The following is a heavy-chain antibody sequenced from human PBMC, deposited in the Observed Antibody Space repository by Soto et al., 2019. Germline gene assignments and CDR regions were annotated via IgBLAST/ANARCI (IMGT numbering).Heavy chain of an antibody. J-gene: IGHJ6*02. CDR3: ARAIYDSSGYSYYYYGMDV. CDR2: IITIFGTA. V-gene: IGHV1-69*01. D-gene: IGHD3-22*01. CDR1: GGTFSSYA. Sequence: QVQLVQSGAEVKKPGSSVKVSCKASGGTFSSYAISWVRQAPGQGLEWMGGIITIFGTANYAQKFQGRVTITADEYTSTAYMELSSLRSEDTAVYYCARAIYDSSGYSYYYYGMDVWGQGTTVTVSS.